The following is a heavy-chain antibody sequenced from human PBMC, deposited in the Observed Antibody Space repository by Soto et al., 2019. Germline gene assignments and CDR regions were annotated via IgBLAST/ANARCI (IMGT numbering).Heavy chain of an antibody. CDR1: GFSLSTSGVG. CDR3: AHRRYCSGGSCYDD. CDR2: IFWDDDK. D-gene: IGHD2-15*01. J-gene: IGHJ4*02. Sequence: QITLKESGPPLVKPTQTLTLTCTFSGFSLSTSGVGVGWIRQPPGKALEWLAVIFWDDDKRYSPSLKDRLTITKDTPKNQVVLTMTNMDPADTATYYCAHRRYCSGGSCYDDWGQGTLVTVSS. V-gene: IGHV2-5*02.